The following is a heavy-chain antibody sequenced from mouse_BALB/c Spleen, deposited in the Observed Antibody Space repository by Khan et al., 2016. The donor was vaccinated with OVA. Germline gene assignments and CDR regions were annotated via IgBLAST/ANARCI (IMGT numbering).Heavy chain of an antibody. D-gene: IGHD2-14*01. Sequence: VQLQESGPGLVAHSQSLSITCTVSGFALSRDNIYWVPQPPGTGLEWLGMIWGGGGTDYNSTLKSRLNISKDNSKSQVFLKMNSLQYDDTAMYDGGGAGCWYDGYYAMDYWVKGTSVAV. J-gene: IGHJ4*01. CDR1: GFALSRDN. CDR2: IWGGGGT. CDR3: GGAGCWYDGYYAMDY. V-gene: IGHV2-6-4*01.